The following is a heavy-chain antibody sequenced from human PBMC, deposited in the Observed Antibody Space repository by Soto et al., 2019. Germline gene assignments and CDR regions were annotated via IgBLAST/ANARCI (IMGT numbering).Heavy chain of an antibody. D-gene: IGHD2-21*01. V-gene: IGHV4-28*01. J-gene: IGHJ4*02. CDR2: IYYTGTT. CDR1: GYSIRTYNW. Sequence: SETLSLTCAIPGYSIRTYNWWVWIRQPPGKGLEWIGYIYYTGTTYYNLSLKSRVSMSIDTATDQFSLNLGSLTAADPAVSSRARTSRLKHGHLDYWGKRIRVTVSS. CDR3: ARTSRLKHGHLDY.